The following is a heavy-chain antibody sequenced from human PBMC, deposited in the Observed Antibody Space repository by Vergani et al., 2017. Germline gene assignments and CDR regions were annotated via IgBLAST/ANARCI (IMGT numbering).Heavy chain of an antibody. CDR3: ARAPIFGVVIYYFDY. CDR2: FDLEDGET. D-gene: IGHD3-3*01. J-gene: IGHJ4*02. V-gene: IGHV1-24*01. Sequence: QVQLVQSGAEVKKPGASVKVSCKVSGYTLSKLSMHWVRQAPGKGLEWMGGFDLEDGETIYAQKFQGRVTITRDTSASTAYMELSSLRSEDTAVYYCARAPIFGVVIYYFDYWGQGTLVTVSS. CDR1: GYTLSKLS.